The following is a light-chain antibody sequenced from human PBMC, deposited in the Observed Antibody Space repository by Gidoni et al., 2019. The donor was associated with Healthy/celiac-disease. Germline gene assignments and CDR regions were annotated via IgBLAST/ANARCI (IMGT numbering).Light chain of an antibody. CDR1: PSISSW. CDR3: QQYNSYSKLT. CDR2: DAS. Sequence: DIQMTQSPSTLSASVGDRVTITCRASPSISSWLAWYQQKPGKAPKLLIYDASSLESGVPSRFSGSGSGTEFTLTISSLQPDDFATYYCQQYNSYSKLTFGGGTKVEIK. V-gene: IGKV1-5*01. J-gene: IGKJ4*01.